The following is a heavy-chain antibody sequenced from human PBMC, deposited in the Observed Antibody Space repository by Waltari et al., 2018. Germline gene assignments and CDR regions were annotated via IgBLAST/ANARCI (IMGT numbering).Heavy chain of an antibody. D-gene: IGHD2-15*01. J-gene: IGHJ5*02. CDR3: ARQPDCSGGSCSADYNWFDP. V-gene: IGHV5-51*01. CDR1: GYSFTSYW. CDR2: IYPGDSDT. Sequence: EVQLVQSGAEVKKPGESLKLSCKGSGYSFTSYWIGWVRQMPGKGLGWMGIIYPGDSDTRDSPAFQGKVTISADKSISTAYLQWSSLKASDTAMYYCARQPDCSGGSCSADYNWFDPWGQGTLVTVSS.